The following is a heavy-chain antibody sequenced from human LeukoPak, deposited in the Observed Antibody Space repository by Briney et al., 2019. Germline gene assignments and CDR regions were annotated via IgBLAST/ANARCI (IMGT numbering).Heavy chain of an antibody. D-gene: IGHD2-15*01. CDR2: ISAHNGNT. V-gene: IGHV1-18*01. Sequence: ASVKVSCKASGYTFSNYGITWVRQAPGQGLKWMGWISAHNGNTKYAQNLQGRVTMTTDTSTSTAYMELRRLTSDDTAVYYCARESYCSGGNCYSGAGDYWGQGTLVSVSS. J-gene: IGHJ4*02. CDR1: GYTFSNYG. CDR3: ARESYCSGGNCYSGAGDY.